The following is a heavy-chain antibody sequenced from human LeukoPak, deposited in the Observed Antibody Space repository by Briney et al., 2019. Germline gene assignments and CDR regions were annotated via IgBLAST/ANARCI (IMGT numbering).Heavy chain of an antibody. Sequence: ASVKVSCKSSGYTFTSYGISRVRRAPGQGRERMGWISAYNGNTNYAQKLQSRVTMTTDTSTSTPYMGMRSLRSDDTAVYICARDSGDFWSGYYIPFDYWGQGTLVTVSS. D-gene: IGHD3-3*01. J-gene: IGHJ4*02. CDR1: GYTFTSYG. CDR3: ARDSGDFWSGYYIPFDY. V-gene: IGHV1-18*01. CDR2: ISAYNGNT.